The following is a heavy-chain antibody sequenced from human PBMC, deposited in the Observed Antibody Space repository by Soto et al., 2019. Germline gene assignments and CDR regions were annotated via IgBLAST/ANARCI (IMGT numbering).Heavy chain of an antibody. CDR3: ARIKWGLNYYNGMDV. CDR1: GYSFSDYF. J-gene: IGHJ6*02. D-gene: IGHD1-26*01. CDR2: INPKTAAT. V-gene: IGHV1-2*02. Sequence: QVQLVQSGAEVKKSGASVKVSCKPSGYSFSDYFIQWVRQAPGQGLEWVAWINPKTAATNYAKKFQGRVSLTWDTSSPTGYMELTRLRPDDTAVYYCARIKWGLNYYNGMDVWGQGTTVIVSS.